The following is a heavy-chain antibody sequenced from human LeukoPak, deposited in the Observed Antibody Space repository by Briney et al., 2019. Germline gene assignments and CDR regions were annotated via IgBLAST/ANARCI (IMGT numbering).Heavy chain of an antibody. CDR2: IYYSGST. D-gene: IGHD5-24*01. Sequence: PSETLSLTCTVSGGSISSSSYYWGWIRQPPGKGLEWIGSIYYSGSTYYNPSLKSRVTISVDTSKNQFSLKLSSVTAADTAVYYCARRRDGYNSMAYYFDYWGQGTLATVSS. J-gene: IGHJ4*02. V-gene: IGHV4-39*01. CDR3: ARRRDGYNSMAYYFDY. CDR1: GGSISSSSYY.